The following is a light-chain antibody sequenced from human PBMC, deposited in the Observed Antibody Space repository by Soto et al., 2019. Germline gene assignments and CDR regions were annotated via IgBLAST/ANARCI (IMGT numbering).Light chain of an antibody. J-gene: IGKJ1*01. CDR3: QQSHFYWT. CDR2: KAS. CDR1: QTIGDW. Sequence: DIQMTQSPSTLPAFVGDRVTITCRASQTIGDWLAWYQQKPGKVPKLLIYKASTLEGGVPSRFSGRGSGTEFTLTISSLQPDDFATYYCQQSHFYWTFGQGTKVEIK. V-gene: IGKV1-5*03.